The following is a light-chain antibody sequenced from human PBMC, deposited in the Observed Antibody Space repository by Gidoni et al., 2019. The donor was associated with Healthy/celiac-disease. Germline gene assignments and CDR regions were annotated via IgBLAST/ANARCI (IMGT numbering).Light chain of an antibody. V-gene: IGKV3-15*01. CDR3: QQYNNWPPLYT. CDR2: GAS. CDR1: QSVSSN. J-gene: IGKJ2*01. Sequence: EIAMTQSPATLSVSLGERATLSCRASQSVSSNLAWYQQKPGQAPRLLIYGASTRATGIPARFSGSGSGTEFTLTISSLQSEDLAVYYCQQYNNWPPLYTFGQGTKLEIK.